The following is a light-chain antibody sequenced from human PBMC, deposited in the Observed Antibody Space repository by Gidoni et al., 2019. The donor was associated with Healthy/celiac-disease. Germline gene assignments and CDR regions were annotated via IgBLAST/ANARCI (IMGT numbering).Light chain of an antibody. CDR3: QQYYSYPHT. J-gene: IGKJ2*01. CDR1: QGISSY. Sequence: ITCRASQGISSYLAWYQQKPGKAPKLLIYAASTLQSGVPSRFSGSGSGTDFTLTISCLQSEDFATYYCQQYYSYPHTFGQGTKLEIK. CDR2: AAS. V-gene: IGKV1-8*01.